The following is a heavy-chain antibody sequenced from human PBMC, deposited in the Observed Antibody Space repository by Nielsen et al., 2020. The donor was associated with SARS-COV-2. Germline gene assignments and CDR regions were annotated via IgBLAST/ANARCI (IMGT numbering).Heavy chain of an antibody. CDR2: FYPSGST. CDR3: PRVPQWYFDL. CDR1: GGSMSSYY. J-gene: IGHJ2*01. Sequence: SETLSLACTVSGGSMSSYYWGWIRQPAGKGLEWIGRFYPSGSTTYNPSLQSRVTMSVDTSKNQFSLNLRSVTAADTAGYYCPRVPQWYFDLWGRGTLVTVSS. V-gene: IGHV4-4*07.